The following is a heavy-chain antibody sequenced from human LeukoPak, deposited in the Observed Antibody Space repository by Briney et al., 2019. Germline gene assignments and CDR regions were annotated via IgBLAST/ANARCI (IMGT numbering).Heavy chain of an antibody. CDR1: GFTFSSYG. V-gene: IGHV3-30*02. CDR2: IRYDGSNK. CDR3: AKDRYDILTGYYMPYFDY. Sequence: GGSLRLSCAASGFTFSSYGMPWVRQAPGKGLEWVAFIRYDGSNKYYADSVKGRFTISRDNSKNTLYLQMNSLRAEDTAVYYCAKDRYDILTGYYMPYFDYWGQGTLVTVSS. D-gene: IGHD3-9*01. J-gene: IGHJ4*02.